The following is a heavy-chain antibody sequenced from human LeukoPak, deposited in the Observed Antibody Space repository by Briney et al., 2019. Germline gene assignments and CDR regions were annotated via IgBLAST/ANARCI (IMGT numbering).Heavy chain of an antibody. CDR1: GGSISSSSYY. V-gene: IGHV4-61*02. J-gene: IGHJ4*02. CDR3: ARVVYDSTSGGFDY. Sequence: SETLSLTCTVSGGSISSSSYYWGWIRQPAGKGLEWIGRIYTSGSTNYNPSLKSRVTISVDTSKNQFSLKLSSVTAADTAVYYCARVVYDSTSGGFDYWGQGTLVTVSS. D-gene: IGHD3-22*01. CDR2: IYTSGST.